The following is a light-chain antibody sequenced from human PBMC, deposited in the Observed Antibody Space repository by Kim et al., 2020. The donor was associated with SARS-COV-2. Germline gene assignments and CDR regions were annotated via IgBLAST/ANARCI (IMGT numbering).Light chain of an antibody. CDR2: DVN. V-gene: IGLV2-14*03. J-gene: IGLJ2*01. CDR3: SSYTTGGTLVV. Sequence: QSTAISCTGPTSYIGSYKFVSWYQQHPGKDPKRMIYDVNNRPSGVSTRCSGSKYGNTASLTISGLQAEDEADYYCSSYTTGGTLVVFGGGTQLTVL. CDR1: TSYIGSYKF.